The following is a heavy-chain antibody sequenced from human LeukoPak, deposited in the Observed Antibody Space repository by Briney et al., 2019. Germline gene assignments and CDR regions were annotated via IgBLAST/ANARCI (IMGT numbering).Heavy chain of an antibody. D-gene: IGHD2/OR15-2a*01. CDR1: GGSISGYF. J-gene: IGHJ6*02. V-gene: IGHV4-59*08. CDR3: ARHDPVGHFLRGMDV. CDR2: IYYTGST. Sequence: SETLSLTCAVSGGSISGYFWSWSRQPPGEGLEWIGYIYYTGSTIYNPSLRSRVTMSVDVSKNQFSLDLTSVTAADTAVYYCARHDPVGHFLRGMDVWGQGTTVTVSS.